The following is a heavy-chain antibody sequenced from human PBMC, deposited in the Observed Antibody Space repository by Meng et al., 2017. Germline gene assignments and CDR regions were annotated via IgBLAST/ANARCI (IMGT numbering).Heavy chain of an antibody. V-gene: IGHV1-46*01. D-gene: IGHD3-10*01. J-gene: IGHJ3*02. Sequence: ASVKVSCKASGYTFTSYYMHWVRQAPGQGLEWMGIINPSGGSTSYAQKFKGRVTMTRDTSTSTVYMELSSLRSEDTAVYYCARGPSPITMVRGADAFDIWGQGTMVTVSS. CDR1: GYTFTSYY. CDR3: ARGPSPITMVRGADAFDI. CDR2: INPSGGST.